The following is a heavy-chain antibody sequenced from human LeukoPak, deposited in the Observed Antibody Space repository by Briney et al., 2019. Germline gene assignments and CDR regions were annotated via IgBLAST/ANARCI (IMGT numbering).Heavy chain of an antibody. J-gene: IGHJ4*02. CDR1: GFTFTSSA. Sequence: SVKVSCKASGFTFTSSAVQWVRQARGQRLEWIGWIVVGSGNTNYAQKFQERVTITRDMSTSTAYMELSSLRSEDTAVYYCAADPRAAVAVPVGFDYWGQGTLATVSS. D-gene: IGHD6-19*01. CDR3: AADPRAAVAVPVGFDY. CDR2: IVVGSGNT. V-gene: IGHV1-58*01.